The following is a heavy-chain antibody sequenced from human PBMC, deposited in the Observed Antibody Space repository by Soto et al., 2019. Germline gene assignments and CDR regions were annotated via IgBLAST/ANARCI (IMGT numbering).Heavy chain of an antibody. J-gene: IGHJ5*02. CDR2: VNPDNGAT. Sequence: QVHLVQAGAEVKKPGASVRVSCTVSGWTCTAYYMHWVQQAPGQGLAWMGWVNPDNGATKSPQKFQGRVTMTSDTSVTIVYMEMSSLRSDAPAVYFCASDPGGGRYYDAGGYFYTGVKWFDPWGQGTLVTVSS. V-gene: IGHV1-2*02. CDR1: GWTCTAYY. CDR3: ASDPGGGRYYDAGGYFYTGVKWFDP. D-gene: IGHD3-22*01.